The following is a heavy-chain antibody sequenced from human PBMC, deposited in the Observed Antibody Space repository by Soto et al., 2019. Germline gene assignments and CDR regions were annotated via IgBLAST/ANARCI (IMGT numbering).Heavy chain of an antibody. D-gene: IGHD3-22*01. V-gene: IGHV4-30-4*01. CDR3: ARADSSGYSYFDY. Sequence: QVQLQESGPGLVKPSQTLSLTCTVSGGSISSGDYYWSWIRQPPGTGLEWIGYIYYSGSTYYNPSMESRVNISVDTSKNQFSLKLSSVTAADTAVYYCARADSSGYSYFDYWGQGSLVTVSS. CDR1: GGSISSGDYY. J-gene: IGHJ4*02. CDR2: IYYSGST.